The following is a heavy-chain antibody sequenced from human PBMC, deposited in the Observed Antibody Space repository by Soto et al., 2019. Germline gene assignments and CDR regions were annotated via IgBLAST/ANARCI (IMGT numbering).Heavy chain of an antibody. Sequence: SETLSLTCTVSGGSISSGGYYWSWIRQHPGKGLEWIGYIYYSGSTYYNPSLKSRVTISVDTSKNQFSLKLSSVTAADTAVYYCARDRTEHYYDSSGFDYWGQGTLVTVSS. D-gene: IGHD3-22*01. CDR2: IYYSGST. J-gene: IGHJ4*02. CDR3: ARDRTEHYYDSSGFDY. V-gene: IGHV4-31*03. CDR1: GGSISSGGYY.